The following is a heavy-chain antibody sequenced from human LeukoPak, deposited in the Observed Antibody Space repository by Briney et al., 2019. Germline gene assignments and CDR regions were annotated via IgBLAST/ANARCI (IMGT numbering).Heavy chain of an antibody. CDR2: MNPNSGNT. V-gene: IGHV1-8*01. CDR1: GYTFTSYD. Sequence: ASVKVSCKASGYTFTSYDINWVRQATGQGLEWMGWMNPNSGNTGYAQKFQGRVTMTRNTSISTAYMELSSLRSEDTAVYYCARARSPPFEATGGHIGWFDPWGQGTLVTVSS. CDR3: ARARSPPFEATGGHIGWFDP. J-gene: IGHJ5*02. D-gene: IGHD2-15*01.